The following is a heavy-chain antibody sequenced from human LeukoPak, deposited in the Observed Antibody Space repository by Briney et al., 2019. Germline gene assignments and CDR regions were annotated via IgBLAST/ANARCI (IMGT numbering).Heavy chain of an antibody. CDR2: ISYDGSNK. D-gene: IGHD3-10*01. V-gene: IGHV3-30*04. J-gene: IGHJ6*04. Sequence: GGSLRLSCAASGFTFSSYAMHWVRQAPGKGLEWVAVISYDGSNKYYADSVKGRFTISRDNSKNTLYLQMNSLRAEDTAVYYCARSSLYGSGSYLLYYYGMDVWGKGTTVTVSS. CDR1: GFTFSSYA. CDR3: ARSSLYGSGSYLLYYYGMDV.